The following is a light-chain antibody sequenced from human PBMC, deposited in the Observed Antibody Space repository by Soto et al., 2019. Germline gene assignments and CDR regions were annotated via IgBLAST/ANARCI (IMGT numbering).Light chain of an antibody. CDR2: GAS. J-gene: IGKJ3*01. V-gene: IGKV3-20*01. CDR3: QQYGRLSRVLFT. Sequence: EIVLTQSPGTLSLSPGERATLSCRASQSVRDNYLAWYQQKPGQAPRLLIYGASSRATGVPDRFSGSGSGTDFTLTISRLEPEDFAVYYCQQYGRLSRVLFTFGPGTKVDIK. CDR1: QSVRDNY.